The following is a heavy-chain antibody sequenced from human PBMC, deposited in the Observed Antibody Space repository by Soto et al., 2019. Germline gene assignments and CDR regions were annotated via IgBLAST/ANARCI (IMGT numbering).Heavy chain of an antibody. CDR1: GFTFSSYA. D-gene: IGHD6-19*01. J-gene: IGHJ3*01. V-gene: IGHV3-23*01. CDR2: ISGSGGTT. CDR3: AKTANGWFRAFDL. Sequence: EVQLLESGGGLVQPGGSLRLSCAASGFTFSSYAMSWVRQAPGKGLEWVSAISGSGGTTYYADSVKGRFTFSRDNSKNTLYLQMNSLRAEDTPVYYCAKTANGWFRAFDLWGQGTMVTVSS.